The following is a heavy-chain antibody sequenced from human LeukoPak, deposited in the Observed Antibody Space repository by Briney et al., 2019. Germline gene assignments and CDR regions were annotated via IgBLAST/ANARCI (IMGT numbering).Heavy chain of an antibody. CDR2: IRYDGSNK. D-gene: IGHD2-15*01. J-gene: IGHJ4*02. CDR1: GFAFSASG. V-gene: IGHV3-30*02. CDR3: AKAGAVVVVVAKFFDY. Sequence: GGSLRLSCAASGFAFSASGMHWVRQAPGKGLDWVAFIRYDGSNKYYADSVKGRFTISRDNSKNTLYLQMNSLRAEDTAVYYCAKAGAVVVVVAKFFDYWGQGTLVTVSS.